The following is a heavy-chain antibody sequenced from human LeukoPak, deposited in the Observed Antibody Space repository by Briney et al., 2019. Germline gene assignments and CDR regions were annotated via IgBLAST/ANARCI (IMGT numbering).Heavy chain of an antibody. CDR2: IYPGDSDT. Sequence: GESLKISCKGSGYSFTSYWIGWVRQMPGKGLEWMGIIYPGDSDTRCSPSFQGQVTISADKSISTAYLQWSSLKASDTAMYYCARLHYYDILTGYYFDYWGQGTLVTVSS. D-gene: IGHD3-9*01. CDR1: GYSFTSYW. J-gene: IGHJ4*02. V-gene: IGHV5-51*01. CDR3: ARLHYYDILTGYYFDY.